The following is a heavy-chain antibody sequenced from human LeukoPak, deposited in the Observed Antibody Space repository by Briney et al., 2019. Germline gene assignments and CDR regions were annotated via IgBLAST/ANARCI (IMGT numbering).Heavy chain of an antibody. CDR1: GGTFSSYA. D-gene: IGHD2-21*02. CDR3: ARGVDGGNSDWFDT. V-gene: IGHV1-69*04. J-gene: IGHJ5*02. CDR2: IIPILGIA. Sequence: SVKVSCKASGGTFSSYAISWVRQAPGQGLEWMGRIIPILGIANYAQKFQGRVTITADKSTSTVYMELSSLRSDDAAVYYCARGVDGGNSDWFDTWGQGTLVTVSS.